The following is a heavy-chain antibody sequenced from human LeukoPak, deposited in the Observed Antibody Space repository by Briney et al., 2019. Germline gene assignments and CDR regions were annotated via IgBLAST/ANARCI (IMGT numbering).Heavy chain of an antibody. Sequence: PGGSLRLSCAASGFTFSSYAMHWVRQAPGKGLEWVSAISGSGGSTYYADSVKGRFTISRDNSKNTLYLQMYRLRAEDTAVYDCAKVSRGAYSSGDYYYYYMDVWGKGTTVTVSS. V-gene: IGHV3-23*01. D-gene: IGHD6-19*01. CDR2: ISGSGGST. CDR3: AKVSRGAYSSGDYYYYYMDV. J-gene: IGHJ6*03. CDR1: GFTFSSYA.